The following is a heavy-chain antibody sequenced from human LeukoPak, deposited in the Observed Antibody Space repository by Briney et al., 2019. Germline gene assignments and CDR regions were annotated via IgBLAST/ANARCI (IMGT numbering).Heavy chain of an antibody. CDR2: IYYSGST. D-gene: IGHD6-6*01. V-gene: IGHV4-59*01. CDR1: GGSISSYY. J-gene: IGHJ4*02. Sequence: SETLSLTFTVSGGSISSYYWSWIRQPPGKGPEWIGYIYYSGSTNYNPSLKSRVTISVDTSKNQFSLKLSSVTAADTAVYYCARGIAARFDYWGQGTLVTVSS. CDR3: ARGIAARFDY.